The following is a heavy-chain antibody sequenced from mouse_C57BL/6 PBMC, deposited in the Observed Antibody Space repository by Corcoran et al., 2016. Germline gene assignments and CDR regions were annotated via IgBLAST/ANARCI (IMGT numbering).Heavy chain of an antibody. CDR3: ARNYGSSYAHWYFDV. CDR1: GYTFTTYG. Sequence: QIQLVQSGPELKKPGETVKISSKASGYTFTTYGMSWVKQAPGKGLKWMGWINTYSGVPTYADDFKGRFAFSLETSASTAYLQINNLKNEDTATYFCARNYGSSYAHWYFDVWGTGTTVTVSS. D-gene: IGHD1-1*01. J-gene: IGHJ1*03. V-gene: IGHV9-3*01. CDR2: INTYSGVP.